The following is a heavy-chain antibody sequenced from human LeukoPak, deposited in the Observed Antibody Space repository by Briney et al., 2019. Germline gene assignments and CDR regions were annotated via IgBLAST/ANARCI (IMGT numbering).Heavy chain of an antibody. J-gene: IGHJ4*02. CDR3: ARLGFSNSGSYLTPSDY. D-gene: IGHD1-26*01. CDR2: IYYSGGT. CDR1: GGSISGYY. Sequence: SETLSLTCTVSGGSISGYYWSWIRQPPGKGLEWIGYIYYSGGTNYNPSLKSRVTISVDTSKNQFSLKLSSVTAADTAVYYCARLGFSNSGSYLTPSDYWGQGTPVTVSS. V-gene: IGHV4-59*08.